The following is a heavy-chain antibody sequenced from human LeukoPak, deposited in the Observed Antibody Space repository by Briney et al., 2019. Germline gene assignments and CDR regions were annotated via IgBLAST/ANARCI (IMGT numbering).Heavy chain of an antibody. CDR1: GFTVITNY. J-gene: IGHJ4*02. D-gene: IGHD3-16*01. CDR3: ARLGPYYFDY. V-gene: IGHV3-53*01. Sequence: GGSLRLSCAASGFTVITNYMSWVRQAPGKGLEWVSVIYSGDNTYYADSVKGRFTISRDNSKNTLYLQMNSLRAADTAMYYCARLGPYYFDYWGQGTLVTVSS. CDR2: IYSGDNT.